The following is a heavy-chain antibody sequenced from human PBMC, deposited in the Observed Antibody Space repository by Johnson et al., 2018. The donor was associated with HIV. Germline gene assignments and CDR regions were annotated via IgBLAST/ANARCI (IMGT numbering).Heavy chain of an antibody. CDR3: ARGSGSYYSNAFDI. Sequence: EVQLVDPGGGVVRRGGSQRLTCAASGFTFDDYGMSWVRQAPGKGLEWVSGIKWNGGSTGYADSVKGLFTISRDNAKNSLYLQINSLRAEDTALYCCARGSGSYYSNAFDIWGQGTMVTVSS. CDR2: IKWNGGST. CDR1: GFTFDDYG. J-gene: IGHJ3*02. V-gene: IGHV3-20*04. D-gene: IGHD1-26*01.